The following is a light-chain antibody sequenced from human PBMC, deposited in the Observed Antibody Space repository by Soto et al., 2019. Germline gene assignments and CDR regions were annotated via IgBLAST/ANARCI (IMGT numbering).Light chain of an antibody. V-gene: IGKV3-20*01. J-gene: IGKJ1*01. Sequence: DIVLTQSPGTLSLASGERATLSCRTSQSISGTYLAWYQQKPGQAPRLLIYSESTRATGIPDRFSGSGSGTDFTLTISRLEPEDFAVYYCQHYGTSPSTFARGTKVEIK. CDR2: SES. CDR1: QSISGTY. CDR3: QHYGTSPST.